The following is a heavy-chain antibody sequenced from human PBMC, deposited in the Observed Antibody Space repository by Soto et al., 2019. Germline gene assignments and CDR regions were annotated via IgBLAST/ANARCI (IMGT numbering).Heavy chain of an antibody. D-gene: IGHD5-12*01. J-gene: IGHJ4*02. CDR3: ARRPYGGPDY. CDR1: GGSISSSSYY. CDR2: IYYSGST. V-gene: IGHV4-39*01. Sequence: SETLSLTCTVSGGSISSSSYYWGWIRQPPGKGLEWIGSIYYSGSTYYNPSLKSRVTISVDTSKNQFSLKLSSVTAADTAVYYCARRPYGGPDYWGQGTLVTVSS.